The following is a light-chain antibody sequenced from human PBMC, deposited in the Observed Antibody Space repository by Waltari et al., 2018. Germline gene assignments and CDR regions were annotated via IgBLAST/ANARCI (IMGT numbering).Light chain of an antibody. CDR2: PAS. CDR1: QSISSY. J-gene: IGKJ1*01. V-gene: IGKV1-39*01. Sequence: DIQMTQSPSSLSASVGDGVTITCRGSQSISSYLNWYQQKPGKAPKLLIYPASSLQSGVPSRFSGSGSGTDFTLTISRLQPEDFATYYCQQSYSNRWTFGQGTKVEIK. CDR3: QQSYSNRWT.